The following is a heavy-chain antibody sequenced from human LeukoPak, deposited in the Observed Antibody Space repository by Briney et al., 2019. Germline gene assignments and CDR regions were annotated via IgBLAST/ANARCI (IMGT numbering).Heavy chain of an antibody. V-gene: IGHV3-11*01. CDR2: ISSSGSTI. Sequence: GGSLRLSCAASGFTFSDYYMSWIRQAPGKGLEWVSYISSSGSTIYYADSVKGRFTISRDNAKNSLYLQMNSLRAEDTAVYYCARLYYYGSGTVNWFDPWGQGTLVTVSS. D-gene: IGHD3-10*01. J-gene: IGHJ5*02. CDR3: ARLYYYGSGTVNWFDP. CDR1: GFTFSDYY.